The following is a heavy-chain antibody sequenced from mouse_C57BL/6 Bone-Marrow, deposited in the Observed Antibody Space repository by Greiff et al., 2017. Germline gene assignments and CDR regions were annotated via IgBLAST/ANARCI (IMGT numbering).Heavy chain of an antibody. V-gene: IGHV1-81*01. CDR2: IYPRSGNT. CDR3: ARLDYYYGSSYWYFDV. D-gene: IGHD1-1*01. CDR1: GYTFTSYG. J-gene: IGHJ1*03. Sequence: QVQLQQSGAELARPGASVKLSCKASGYTFTSYGISWVKQRTGQGLEWIGEIYPRSGNTYYNEKFKGKATLTADKSSSTAYMELRSLTFEDSAVYFCARLDYYYGSSYWYFDVWGTGTTVTVSS.